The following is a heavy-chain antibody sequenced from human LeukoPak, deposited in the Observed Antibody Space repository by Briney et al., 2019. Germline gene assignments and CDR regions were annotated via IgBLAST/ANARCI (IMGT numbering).Heavy chain of an antibody. D-gene: IGHD2-15*01. V-gene: IGHV3-9*01. CDR2: ISWDSRVT. CDR1: GYKFDDYA. CDR3: AKVIAHLSYAMDV. J-gene: IGHJ6*02. Sequence: GGSLILSCAASGYKFDDYAMHWVRQPPGKGLEWVAGISWDSRVTGYADSVKGRFTISRDSGEKFVYLQMNSLRTEDTAIYYCAKVIAHLSYAMDVWGQGTTVTVSS.